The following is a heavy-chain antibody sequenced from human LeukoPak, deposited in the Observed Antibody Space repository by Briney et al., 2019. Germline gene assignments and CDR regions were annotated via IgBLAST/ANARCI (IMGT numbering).Heavy chain of an antibody. D-gene: IGHD1-26*01. CDR1: GGTLNSYV. CDR2: IIPISGTT. V-gene: IGHV1-69*06. CDR3: ARDLISGSYPAAFDI. J-gene: IGHJ3*02. Sequence: SVKVSCKASGGTLNSYVISWVRQAPGQGLEWMGGIIPISGTTNYAQKFQGRVTITADKSTSTAYMELSSLRSEDTAVYYCARDLISGSYPAAFDIGGQGTMVTVSS.